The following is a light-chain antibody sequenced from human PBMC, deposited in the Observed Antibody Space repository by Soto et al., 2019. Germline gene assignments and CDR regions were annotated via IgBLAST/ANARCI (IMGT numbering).Light chain of an antibody. V-gene: IGKV3-11*01. J-gene: IGKJ4*01. CDR3: QQRSIWPPLT. CDR1: QSVSSY. Sequence: DIVLTQSPATLSLSPGQRATLSCRASQSVSSYLAWYQQKPGQAPRLLIYDASNRATGIPARFSGSGSGTDFTLTISSLGPEDFAVYYCQQRSIWPPLTFGGGTKVEIK. CDR2: DAS.